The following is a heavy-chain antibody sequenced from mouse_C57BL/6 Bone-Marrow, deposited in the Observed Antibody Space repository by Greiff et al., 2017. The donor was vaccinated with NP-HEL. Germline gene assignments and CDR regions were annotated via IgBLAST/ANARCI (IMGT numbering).Heavy chain of an antibody. Sequence: EVQLVESGGGLVQPGESLKLSCESNEYEFPSHDMSWVRKTPEKRLELVAAINSDGGSTYYPDTMERRFSISRDNTKKTLYLQMSSLRSEDTALYYCAGLGDWGYAMDYWGQGTSVTVSS. CDR2: INSDGGST. CDR3: AGLGDWGYAMDY. D-gene: IGHD4-1*01. CDR1: EYEFPSHD. V-gene: IGHV5-2*01. J-gene: IGHJ4*01.